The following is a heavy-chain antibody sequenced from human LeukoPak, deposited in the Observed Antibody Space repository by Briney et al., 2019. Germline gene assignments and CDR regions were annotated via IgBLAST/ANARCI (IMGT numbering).Heavy chain of an antibody. V-gene: IGHV4-61*02. D-gene: IGHD3-16*02. CDR3: ARARVIPASFDD. J-gene: IGHJ4*02. CDR2: IYTSGRT. Sequence: SQTLSLTCTVSGGSITFGSYYWTWIRQPAGKGLEWIGRIYTSGRTFYNPSLKSRVTISMDTAMNQFSLRLNSVTAADTAVYYCARARVIPASFDDWGQGALVTVSS. CDR1: GGSITFGSYY.